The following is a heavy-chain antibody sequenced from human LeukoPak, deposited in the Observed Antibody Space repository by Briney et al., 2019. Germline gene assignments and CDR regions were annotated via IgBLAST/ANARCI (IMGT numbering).Heavy chain of an antibody. Sequence: GGSLRLSCAASAFSFSSYAMSWVRQAPGKGLERVSTISGSGGSTYYADSVKGRFTISRDNSKNTLYLQMNSLRAEDTALYYCAKSYSSDFYYGGDYFDYWGQGTPVTVSS. D-gene: IGHD3-22*01. V-gene: IGHV3-23*01. CDR3: AKSYSSDFYYGGDYFDY. CDR2: ISGSGGST. CDR1: AFSFSSYA. J-gene: IGHJ4*02.